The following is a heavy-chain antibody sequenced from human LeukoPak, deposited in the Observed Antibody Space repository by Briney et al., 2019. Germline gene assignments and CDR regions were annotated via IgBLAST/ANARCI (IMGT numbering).Heavy chain of an antibody. V-gene: IGHV3-7*05. J-gene: IGHJ5*02. Sequence: PGGSLRLSCAASGFTFSHYWMSWVRQAPGKGLEWVANIKQDGSEKYYMDSVKGRFTISRDNAKNSLYLQINSLRAEDTAVYYCARDRGYGEAWGQGTLVTVSS. CDR3: ARDRGYGEA. D-gene: IGHD4-17*01. CDR2: IKQDGSEK. CDR1: GFTFSHYW.